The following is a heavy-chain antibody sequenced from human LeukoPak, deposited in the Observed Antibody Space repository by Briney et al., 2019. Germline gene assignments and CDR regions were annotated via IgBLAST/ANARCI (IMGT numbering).Heavy chain of an antibody. Sequence: ASVKVSCKVSGYTLTELSMHWVRQAPGKGLEWMGGFNPEDGETIYAQKFQGRVTMTEDTSTDTAYMELSSLRSEDTAVYYCATDHSSGWYRGYYFGYWGQGTLVTVSS. CDR1: GYTLTELS. V-gene: IGHV1-24*01. CDR2: FNPEDGET. CDR3: ATDHSSGWYRGYYFGY. J-gene: IGHJ4*02. D-gene: IGHD6-19*01.